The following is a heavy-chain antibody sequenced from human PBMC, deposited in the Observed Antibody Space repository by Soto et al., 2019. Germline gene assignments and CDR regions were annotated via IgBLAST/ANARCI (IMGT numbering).Heavy chain of an antibody. Sequence: GGSLRLSCAASGFTFRDYAMSWVRQAPGKGLEWVSAISGSGDSSRHADSVKGRFTISRDASKDTLFLQMSNLRAEDTALYYCSKGEMSTIRNSFDPWGQGTLVTVSS. CDR2: ISGSGDSS. V-gene: IGHV3-23*01. J-gene: IGHJ5*02. CDR1: GFTFRDYA. CDR3: SKGEMSTIRNSFDP. D-gene: IGHD1-7*01.